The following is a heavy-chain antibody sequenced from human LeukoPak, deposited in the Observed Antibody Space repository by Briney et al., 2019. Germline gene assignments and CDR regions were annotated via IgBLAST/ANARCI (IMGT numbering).Heavy chain of an antibody. D-gene: IGHD3-3*01. CDR3: SRRAEGVGQ. Sequence: PGGSLRVSCVTSEFIFSDSAILWVRQASGKGLEWVGHIRNKANNYATTYAASVKGRFTISRDDSKSTAYLQMNSLKADDTAVYYCSRRAEGVGQWGQGTLVTVSS. CDR1: EFIFSDSA. J-gene: IGHJ4*02. V-gene: IGHV3-73*01. CDR2: IRNKANNYAT.